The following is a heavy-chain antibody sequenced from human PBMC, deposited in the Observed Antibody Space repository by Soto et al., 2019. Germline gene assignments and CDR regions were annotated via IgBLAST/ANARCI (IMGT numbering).Heavy chain of an antibody. CDR2: ICGSGGST. V-gene: IGHV3-23*01. D-gene: IGHD3-3*01. CDR1: ELTLGGNA. Sequence: GGSLGLSCAASELTLGGNAMSWVRRAQGKGLEGVSAICGSGGSTYYADSVKDRFTISRDNSKNTLYLQMNSLRAEDTAVYYCAKTSESSELRFLEWLPEDYYYMDVWGKGTTVTVSS. J-gene: IGHJ6*03. CDR3: AKTSESSELRFLEWLPEDYYYMDV.